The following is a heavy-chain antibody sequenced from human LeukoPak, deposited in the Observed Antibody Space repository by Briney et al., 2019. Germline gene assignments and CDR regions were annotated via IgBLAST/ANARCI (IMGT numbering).Heavy chain of an antibody. Sequence: SETLSLTCTVSGGSISSGGYYWSWIRQPPGKGLEWIGYIYHSRSTYYNPSLKSRVTISVDRSKNQFSLKLSSVTAADTAVYYCARLRVTAIDSWGQGTLVTVSS. CDR1: GGSISSGGYY. CDR2: IYHSRST. D-gene: IGHD2-21*02. V-gene: IGHV4-30-2*01. CDR3: ARLRVTAIDS. J-gene: IGHJ4*02.